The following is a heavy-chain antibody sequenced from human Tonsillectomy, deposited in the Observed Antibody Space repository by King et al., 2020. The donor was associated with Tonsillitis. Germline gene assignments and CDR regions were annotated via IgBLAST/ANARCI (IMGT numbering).Heavy chain of an antibody. Sequence: LQLQESGPGLVKPSETLSLTCTVSGGSISSSSYYWGWIRQPPGKGLECIGSIYYSGSTYDNPSLKSRVTISVDTSKNQFSLKLSSGTAADTAVYYCARLVGGISMIVVVIRDAFDIWGQGTMVTVSS. CDR2: IYYSGST. J-gene: IGHJ3*02. V-gene: IGHV4-39*01. CDR3: ARLVGGISMIVVVIRDAFDI. CDR1: GGSISSSSYY. D-gene: IGHD3-22*01.